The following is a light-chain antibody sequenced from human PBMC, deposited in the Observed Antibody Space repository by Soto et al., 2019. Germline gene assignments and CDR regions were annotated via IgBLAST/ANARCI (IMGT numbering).Light chain of an antibody. CDR3: MQALQTPLT. V-gene: IGKV2-28*01. J-gene: IGKJ2*01. CDR2: LGS. CDR1: QSLLDSSGYDF. Sequence: DIVMTQSPLSLPVTPGEPASISCRSSQSLLDSSGYDFLDWYLLKPGQSPQLLIYLGSNRASGVXDXXSGSASGTDFTLHISRVEAEDVGVYYCMQALQTPLTFGQGTKLEIK.